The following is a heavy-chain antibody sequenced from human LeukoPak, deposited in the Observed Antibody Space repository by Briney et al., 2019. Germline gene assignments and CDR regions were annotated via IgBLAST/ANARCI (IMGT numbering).Heavy chain of an antibody. J-gene: IGHJ4*02. CDR1: GFTFSSYE. V-gene: IGHV3-48*03. D-gene: IGHD4-23*01. CDR2: ISSSGSTI. Sequence: GGSLRLSCAASGFTFSSYEMNWVRQAPGKGLEWVSYISSSGSTIYYADSVKGRFTISGDNAKNSLYLQMNSLRAEDTAVYYCAREPGYGGNGGYFDYWGQGTLVTVSS. CDR3: AREPGYGGNGGYFDY.